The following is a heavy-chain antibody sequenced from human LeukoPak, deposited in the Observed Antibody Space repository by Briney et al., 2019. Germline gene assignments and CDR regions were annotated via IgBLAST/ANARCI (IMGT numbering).Heavy chain of an antibody. CDR1: GGSFSVYY. CDR2: INHSGST. Sequence: NPSETLSLTCAVYGGSFSVYYWSWIRQPPGKGLEWIGEINHSGSTNYNPSLKSRVTISVDTSKNQFSLKLSSVTAADTAVYYCARGSRGFGIWGRQYYFDYWGQGTLVTVSS. CDR3: ARGSRGFGIWGRQYYFDY. J-gene: IGHJ4*02. D-gene: IGHD3-16*01. V-gene: IGHV4-34*01.